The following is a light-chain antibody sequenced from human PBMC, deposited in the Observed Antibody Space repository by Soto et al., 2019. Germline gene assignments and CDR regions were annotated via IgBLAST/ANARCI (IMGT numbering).Light chain of an antibody. CDR3: QQYDSFSVWT. CDR2: DAS. J-gene: IGKJ1*01. Sequence: DIQMTQSPSTLSASVGDRVTITCRASQGISGWLAWYQQKAGKAPRLLIFDASSLMSGVPSRFGGSGYGTEFTLTINRLQPDDSATYYCQQYDSFSVWTFGQGTKVEIK. CDR1: QGISGW. V-gene: IGKV1-5*01.